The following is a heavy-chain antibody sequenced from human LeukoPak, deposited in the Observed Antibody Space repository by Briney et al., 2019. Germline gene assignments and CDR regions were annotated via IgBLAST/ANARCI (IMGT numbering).Heavy chain of an antibody. CDR2: IASDGSST. V-gene: IGHV3-74*01. J-gene: IGHJ4*02. CDR3: ARDRGVVGNFDY. D-gene: IGHD3-22*01. CDR1: GFTFSSYW. Sequence: PGGSLRLSCAASGFTFSSYWMNWVRQAPGKGLVWVSRIASDGSSTTYADSVKGRFSISRDNAKNTLYLQMNSLRVEDTAVYYCARDRGVVGNFDYWGQGTLVTVSS.